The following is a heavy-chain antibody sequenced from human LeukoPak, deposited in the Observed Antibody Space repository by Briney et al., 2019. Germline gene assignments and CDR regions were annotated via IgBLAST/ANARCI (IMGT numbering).Heavy chain of an antibody. D-gene: IGHD3-10*01. CDR1: GFTFSSYV. Sequence: GGSLRLSCAASGFTFSSYVMSWVRQAPGKGLEWVSAISGSGGSTYYADSVKGRFTVSRDNSKNTLYLQMNSLRAEDTAVYYCAKAPSYGSGSYHVDYWGQGTLVTVSS. CDR2: ISGSGGST. J-gene: IGHJ4*02. V-gene: IGHV3-23*01. CDR3: AKAPSYGSGSYHVDY.